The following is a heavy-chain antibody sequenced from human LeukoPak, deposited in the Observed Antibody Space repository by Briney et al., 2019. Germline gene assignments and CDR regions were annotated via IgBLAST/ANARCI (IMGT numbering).Heavy chain of an antibody. CDR3: ARVFYDSSGYPRLDY. J-gene: IGHJ4*02. CDR1: GGSFSGYY. Sequence: SETLSLTCAVYGGSFSGYYWSWIRQPAGKGLEWIGRIYTSGSTNYNPSLKSRVTMSVDTSKNQFSLKLSSVTAADTAVYYCARVFYDSSGYPRLDYWGQGTLVTVSS. D-gene: IGHD3-22*01. V-gene: IGHV4-59*10. CDR2: IYTSGST.